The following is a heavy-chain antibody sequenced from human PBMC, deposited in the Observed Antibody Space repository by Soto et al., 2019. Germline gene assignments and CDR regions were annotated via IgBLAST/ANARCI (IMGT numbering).Heavy chain of an antibody. CDR2: LTDSGGST. CDR1: GFTFSSYA. V-gene: IGHV3-23*01. CDR3: AAPTPQYPTNIPH. Sequence: GGSLRLSCAASGFTFSSYAMSWVRRAPGKGLEWVSTLTDSGGSTYYADSVKGWFTISRDNSKNTLYLQMNSLRAEDTAVYYCAAPTPQYPTNIPHWGQGTLVTVSS. D-gene: IGHD2-2*02. J-gene: IGHJ4*02.